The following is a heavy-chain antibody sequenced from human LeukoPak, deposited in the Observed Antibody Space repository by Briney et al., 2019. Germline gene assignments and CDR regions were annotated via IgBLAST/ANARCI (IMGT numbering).Heavy chain of an antibody. J-gene: IGHJ6*03. CDR1: GYTFTGYY. Sequence: ASVKVSCKASGYTFTGYYMHWVRQAPGQGLEWMGRINPNSGGTNYAQKFQGRVTMTRDTSISTAYMELSRLRSDDTAVYYCARDLQTDYLPSYYYYMDVWGKGITVTVSS. CDR3: ARDLQTDYLPSYYYYMDV. D-gene: IGHD3-10*01. V-gene: IGHV1-2*06. CDR2: INPNSGGT.